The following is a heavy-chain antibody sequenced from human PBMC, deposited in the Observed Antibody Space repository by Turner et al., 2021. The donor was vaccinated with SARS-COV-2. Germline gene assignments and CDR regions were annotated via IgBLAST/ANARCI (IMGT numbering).Heavy chain of an antibody. Sequence: QVQLVESGGGVVQPGRSLRRSCAASGFTFSCYGMDWVRQAPGKGLEWVAVRWYDGSNKYYADSVKVRFTISRDNSKNTLYLQMNSLTAEDTAVYYCARDPNAGYYYMDVWGKGTTVTVSS. V-gene: IGHV3-33*01. D-gene: IGHD2-8*01. CDR2: RWYDGSNK. J-gene: IGHJ6*03. CDR1: GFTFSCYG. CDR3: ARDPNAGYYYMDV.